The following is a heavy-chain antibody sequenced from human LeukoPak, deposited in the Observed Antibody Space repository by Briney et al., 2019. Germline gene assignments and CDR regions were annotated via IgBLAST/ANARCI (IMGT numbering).Heavy chain of an antibody. CDR2: INHSGST. J-gene: IGHJ4*02. D-gene: IGHD6-19*01. Sequence: SETLSLTCAAYGGSFSGYYWSWIRQPPGKGLEWIGEINHSGSTNYNPSLKSRVTISVDTSKNQFSLKLSSVTAADTAVYYCARGRLASYYWGQGTLVTVSS. V-gene: IGHV4-34*01. CDR3: ARGRLASYY. CDR1: GGSFSGYY.